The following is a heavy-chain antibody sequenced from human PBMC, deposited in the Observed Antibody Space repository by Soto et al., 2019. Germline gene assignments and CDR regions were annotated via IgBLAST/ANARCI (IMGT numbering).Heavy chain of an antibody. J-gene: IGHJ4*02. CDR1: GGSISSSSYY. V-gene: IGHV4-39*01. Sequence: SETLSLTCTVSGGSISSSSYYWGWIRQPPGKGLEWIGYIYYSGNTNYNPSLKSRVTISADTSKDQFSLKLTSVTAADTAVYYCARGHYDFWSGYFATIDYWGQGTLVTVSS. D-gene: IGHD3-3*01. CDR3: ARGHYDFWSGYFATIDY. CDR2: IYYSGNT.